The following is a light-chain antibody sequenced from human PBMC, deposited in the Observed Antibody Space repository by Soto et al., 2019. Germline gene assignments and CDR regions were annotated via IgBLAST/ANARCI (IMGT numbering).Light chain of an antibody. CDR1: QSVSSTY. CDR2: DAS. V-gene: IGKV3-11*01. J-gene: IGKJ3*01. Sequence: IGLSQSPGTLSLTPGERATLSCRASQSVSSTYLAWYQQRPGQAPRLLIYDASNRATGIPARFSGSGSVTDFTLTISSLEPEDFAVYYCQQRSNWATFGPGTKVDIK. CDR3: QQRSNWAT.